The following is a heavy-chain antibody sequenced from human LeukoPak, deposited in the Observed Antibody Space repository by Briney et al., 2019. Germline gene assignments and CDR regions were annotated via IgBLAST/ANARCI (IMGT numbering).Heavy chain of an antibody. Sequence: SETLSLTCTVSGGSISSGGYYWSWIRQHPGKGLEWIGYIYYSGSTYYNPSLKSRVTISVDTSKNQFSLKLSSVTAADTAVYYCARVQRYSYGPIDYWGQGTLVTVSS. D-gene: IGHD5-18*01. V-gene: IGHV4-31*03. CDR2: IYYSGST. CDR1: GGSISSGGYY. CDR3: ARVQRYSYGPIDY. J-gene: IGHJ4*02.